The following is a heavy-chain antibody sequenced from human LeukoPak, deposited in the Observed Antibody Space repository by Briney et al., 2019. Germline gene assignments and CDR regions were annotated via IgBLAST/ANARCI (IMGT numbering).Heavy chain of an antibody. CDR3: AKDGPSRGYYDSSGLPNSFDY. J-gene: IGHJ4*02. Sequence: GGSLRLSCAASGFTFSSYAMSWVRQAPGKGLEWVSAISGSGGSTYYADSVKGRFTISRDNSKNTLYLQMNSLRAEDTAVYYCAKDGPSRGYYDSSGLPNSFDYWGQGTLVTVSS. CDR2: ISGSGGST. V-gene: IGHV3-23*01. D-gene: IGHD3-22*01. CDR1: GFTFSSYA.